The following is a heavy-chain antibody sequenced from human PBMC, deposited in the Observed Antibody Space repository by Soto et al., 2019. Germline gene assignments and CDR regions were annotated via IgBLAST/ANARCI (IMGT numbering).Heavy chain of an antibody. J-gene: IGHJ4*02. CDR1: GFTFSNAW. CDR2: IKSKTDGGTT. D-gene: IGHD2-15*01. V-gene: IGHV3-15*01. CDR3: TTFPLVVVVAAESRAVAGSAGVDY. Sequence: EVQLVESGGGLVKPGGSLRLSCAASGFTFSNAWMSWVRQAPGKGLEWVGRIKSKTDGGTTDYAAPVKGRFTISRDDSKNTLYLQMNSLKTEDTAVYYCTTFPLVVVVAAESRAVAGSAGVDYWGQGALVTVSS.